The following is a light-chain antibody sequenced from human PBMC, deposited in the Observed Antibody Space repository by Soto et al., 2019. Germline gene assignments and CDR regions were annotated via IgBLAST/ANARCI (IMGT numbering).Light chain of an antibody. Sequence: EIVLTQSPATLSLSPGEGATLSCRASQSVSRFFAWYQQKPGQAPRLLIYDTSNRATGIPARFSGSGSGTDFTLTISSLEPEDFAVYYCQQRSSWPLTFGQGTRVEIK. CDR1: QSVSRF. V-gene: IGKV3-11*01. CDR2: DTS. J-gene: IGKJ1*01. CDR3: QQRSSWPLT.